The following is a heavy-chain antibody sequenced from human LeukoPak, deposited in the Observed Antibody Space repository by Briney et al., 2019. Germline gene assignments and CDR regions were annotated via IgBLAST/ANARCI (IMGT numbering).Heavy chain of an antibody. CDR1: GYSISSGYY. CDR2: IYHSGST. CDR3: ARARQLWLGGNWFDP. Sequence: SETLSLTCTVSGYSISSGYYWGWIRQPPGKGLEWIGSIYHSGSTYYNPSLKSRVTISVDTSKNQFSLKLSSVTAADTAVYYCARARQLWLGGNWFDPWGQGTLVTVSS. D-gene: IGHD5-18*01. V-gene: IGHV4-38-2*02. J-gene: IGHJ5*02.